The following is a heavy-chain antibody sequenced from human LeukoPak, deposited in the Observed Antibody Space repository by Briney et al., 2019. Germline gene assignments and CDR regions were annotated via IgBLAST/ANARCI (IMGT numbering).Heavy chain of an antibody. CDR1: GGSISSYY. CDR2: IYYSGST. Sequence: SETLSLTCIVSGGSISSYYWSWIRKPPGKGLEWIGYIYYSGSTNYNPSLKSRVTISVDTSKNQFSLKLSSVTAADTAVYYCASVTGSDAFDIWGQGTMVTVSS. CDR3: ASVTGSDAFDI. V-gene: IGHV4-59*01. J-gene: IGHJ3*02. D-gene: IGHD2-21*02.